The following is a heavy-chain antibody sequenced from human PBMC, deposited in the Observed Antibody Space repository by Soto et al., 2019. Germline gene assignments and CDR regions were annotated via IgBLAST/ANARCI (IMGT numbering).Heavy chain of an antibody. V-gene: IGHV3-30*18. CDR2: ISYDGSNK. CDR3: AKDDSSGYYPGSFDY. J-gene: IGHJ4*02. Sequence: LRLSCAASGFTFSSYGMHWVRQAPGKGLEWVAVISYDGSNKYYADSVKGRFTISRDNSKNTLYLQMNSLRAEDTAVYYCAKDDSSGYYPGSFDYWGQGTLVTVSS. CDR1: GFTFSSYG. D-gene: IGHD3-22*01.